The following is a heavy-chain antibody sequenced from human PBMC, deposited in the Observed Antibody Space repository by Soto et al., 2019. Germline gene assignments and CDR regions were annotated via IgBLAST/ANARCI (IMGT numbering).Heavy chain of an antibody. D-gene: IGHD1-26*01. CDR1: GFPFSTYA. CDR2: IGGSGRNG. V-gene: IGHV3-23*01. J-gene: IGHJ4*02. CDR3: VKLGGVYSTPPY. Sequence: GGSLRLSCAASGFPFSTYAMTWVRQAPGKGLEWVSAIGGSGRNGFYSDAVRGRFRIFRDNSQNRLYLQMNSLRVEDTAVYFCVKLGGVYSTPPYWGQGMSVTVSS.